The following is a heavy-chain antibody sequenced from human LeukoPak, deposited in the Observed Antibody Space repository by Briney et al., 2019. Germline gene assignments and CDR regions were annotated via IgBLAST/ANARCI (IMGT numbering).Heavy chain of an antibody. CDR1: GFTFSTYA. V-gene: IGHV4-59*01. Sequence: GSLRLSCAASGFTFSTYAMSWLRQPPGKGLEWIGYIYYSGNTNYNPSLTSRGTISVDTSKNQFSLKLRSVTAADTAVYYCARVGGGTSGWYGLFDYWGQGTLVTVSS. J-gene: IGHJ4*02. CDR3: ARVGGGTSGWYGLFDY. CDR2: IYYSGNT. D-gene: IGHD6-19*01.